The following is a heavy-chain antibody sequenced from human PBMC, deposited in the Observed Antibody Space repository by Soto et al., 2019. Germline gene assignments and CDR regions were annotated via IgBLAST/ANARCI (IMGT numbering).Heavy chain of an antibody. D-gene: IGHD3-10*01. J-gene: IGHJ4*02. CDR2: INMDGGST. CDR1: GFALRSFD. V-gene: IGHV3-48*03. CDR3: VRDHSGLKDFDY. Sequence: SGGSLRLSCAASGFALRSFDMDWVRQAPGKGLEWVSYINMDGGSTHYAESVKGRFTISRDNARNSLSLQMDSLRVEDTAVYYCVRDHSGLKDFDYWGQGTLVTVSS.